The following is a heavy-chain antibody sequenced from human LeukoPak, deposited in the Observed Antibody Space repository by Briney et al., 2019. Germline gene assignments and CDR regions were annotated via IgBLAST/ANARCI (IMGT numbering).Heavy chain of an antibody. V-gene: IGHV3-21*01. CDR3: ARLAVAGIRSVDY. J-gene: IGHJ4*02. CDR1: GFTFSNYG. D-gene: IGHD6-19*01. Sequence: GGSLRLSCAASGFTFSNYGVHWVRQAPGKGLEWVSSISSSSSYIYYADSVKGRFTISRDNAKNSLYLQMNSLRAEDTAVYYCARLAVAGIRSVDYWGQGTLVTVSS. CDR2: ISSSSSYI.